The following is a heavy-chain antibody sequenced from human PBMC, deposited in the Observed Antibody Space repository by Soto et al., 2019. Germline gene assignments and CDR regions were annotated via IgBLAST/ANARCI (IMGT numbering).Heavy chain of an antibody. CDR1: VFTFSDYG. CDR2: MSYDGSHK. Sequence: GSLRLSCEVSVFTFSDYGMHWVRQAPGKGLEWVAVMSYDGSHKYYADSVKGRFTISRDLSGNTLFLQMNSLRLEDTAVYFCAKEMYPRTVLDSSSPWGDYWGQGTLVTVSS. D-gene: IGHD6-6*01. J-gene: IGHJ4*02. CDR3: AKEMYPRTVLDSSSPWGDY. V-gene: IGHV3-30*18.